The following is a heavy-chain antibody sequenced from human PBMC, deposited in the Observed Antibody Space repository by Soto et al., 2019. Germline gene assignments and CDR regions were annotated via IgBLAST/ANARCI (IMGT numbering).Heavy chain of an antibody. J-gene: IGHJ5*02. V-gene: IGHV4-31*03. CDR3: ARDRGHTVTPGGLGFDP. Sequence: QVQLQESGPGLVKPSQTLSLTCTVSGGSISSGGYYWSWIRQHPGKGLEWIGYIYYSGSTYYNPSLKSRVTIAVDTSKNQFSLKLSSVTAADTAVYYCARDRGHTVTPGGLGFDPWGQGTLVTVSS. CDR2: IYYSGST. D-gene: IGHD4-17*01. CDR1: GGSISSGGYY.